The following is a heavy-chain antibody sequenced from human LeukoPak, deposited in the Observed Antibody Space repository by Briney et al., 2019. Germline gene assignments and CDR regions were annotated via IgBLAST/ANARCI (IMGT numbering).Heavy chain of an antibody. CDR3: AKSPVLRFLEWLSPVDYYYGMDV. D-gene: IGHD3-3*01. J-gene: IGHJ6*02. V-gene: IGHV3-30*18. CDR1: GFTFSSYG. Sequence: PGGSLRLSCAASGFTFSSYGMHWVRRAPGKGLEWVAVISYDGSNKYYADSVKGRFTISRDNSKNTLYLQMNSLRAEDTAVYYCAKSPVLRFLEWLSPVDYYYGMDVWGQGTTVTVSS. CDR2: ISYDGSNK.